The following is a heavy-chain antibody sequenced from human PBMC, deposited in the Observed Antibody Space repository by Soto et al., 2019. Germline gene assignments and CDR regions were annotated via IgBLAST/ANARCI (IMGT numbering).Heavy chain of an antibody. V-gene: IGHV3-30-3*01. J-gene: IGHJ4*03. Sequence: HPGGSLRLSCAASGFAFSSYAMHWVRQAPGKGLEWVAVISYDGSNKYYTDSVKGRFTISRDNSKNTLYLQMNSLSAEDPAVYYCARYLRLRWYSSLDFWGQGTLVTVSS. D-gene: IGHD4-17*01. CDR2: ISYDGSNK. CDR1: GFAFSSYA. CDR3: ARYLRLRWYSSLDF.